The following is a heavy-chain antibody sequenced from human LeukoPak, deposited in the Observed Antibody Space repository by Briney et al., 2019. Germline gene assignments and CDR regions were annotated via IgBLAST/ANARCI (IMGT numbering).Heavy chain of an antibody. CDR2: INPKSGAA. CDR3: ARGAEAETSPLDF. J-gene: IGHJ4*02. D-gene: IGHD6-13*01. V-gene: IGHV1-2*02. CDR1: GYIFSDYY. Sequence: ASVKVSCKASGYIFSDYYMHWVRQAPGQGLEWLGWINPKSGAADYAQHFRGRVTMTRDTSINTDYMEMKRVTSDDTAVYYCARGAEAETSPLDFWGQGTLVTVSS.